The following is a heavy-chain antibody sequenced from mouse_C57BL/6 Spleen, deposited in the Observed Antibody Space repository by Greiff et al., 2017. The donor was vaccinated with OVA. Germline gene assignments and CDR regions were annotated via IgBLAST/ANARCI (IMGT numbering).Heavy chain of an antibody. CDR2: INPNNGGT. J-gene: IGHJ3*01. V-gene: IGHV1-26*01. Sequence: VQLQQSGPELVKPGASVKISCKASGYTFTDYYMNWVKQSHGKSLEWIGDINPNNGGTSYNQKFKGKATLTVDKSSSTAYMELRSLTSEDSAVYYCASNYYGSSYGFAYWGQGTLVTVSA. CDR1: GYTFTDYY. CDR3: ASNYYGSSYGFAY. D-gene: IGHD1-1*01.